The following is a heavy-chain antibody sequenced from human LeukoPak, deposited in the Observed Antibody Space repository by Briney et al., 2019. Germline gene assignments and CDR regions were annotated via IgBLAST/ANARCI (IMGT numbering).Heavy chain of an antibody. CDR3: ARYSYGHFGY. CDR1: GFTVSSYA. V-gene: IGHV3-30*04. J-gene: IGHJ4*02. Sequence: GRSLRLSCAASGFTVSSYAMHWVRQAPGKGLEWVAVISYDESNQYYADSVKGRFTISRDNSKNTLSLQMNSLRVEDTADYYCARYSYGHFGYWGQGTLVTVSS. D-gene: IGHD5-18*01. CDR2: ISYDESNQ.